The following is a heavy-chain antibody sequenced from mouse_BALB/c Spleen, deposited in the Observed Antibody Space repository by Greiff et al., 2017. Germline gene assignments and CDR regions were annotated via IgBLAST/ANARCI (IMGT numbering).Heavy chain of an antibody. CDR2: IWTGGGT. Sequence: QVQLQQSGPGLVAPSQSLSITCTVSGFSLTSYDISWIRQPPGKGLEWLGVIWTGGGTNYNSAFMSRLSISKDNSKSQVFLKMNSLQTDDTAIYYCVRGGTEGDAMDYWGQGTSVTVSS. CDR1: GFSLTSYD. D-gene: IGHD3-3*01. CDR3: VRGGTEGDAMDY. V-gene: IGHV2-9-2*01. J-gene: IGHJ4*01.